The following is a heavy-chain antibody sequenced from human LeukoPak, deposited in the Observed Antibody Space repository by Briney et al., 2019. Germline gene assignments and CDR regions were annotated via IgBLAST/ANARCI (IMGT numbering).Heavy chain of an antibody. CDR3: VKDRTGTYTLDY. J-gene: IGHJ4*02. Sequence: PGGSLRLSCAPSGFTFSSYAMSWVRQAPGKGLEWVAVISGGGSGTYYADSVRGRFTISRDNSKNTLNLQMNSLRAEDTAVYYCVKDRTGTYTLDYWGQGTLVTVSS. CDR2: ISGGGSGT. CDR1: GFTFSSYA. V-gene: IGHV3-23*01. D-gene: IGHD3-10*01.